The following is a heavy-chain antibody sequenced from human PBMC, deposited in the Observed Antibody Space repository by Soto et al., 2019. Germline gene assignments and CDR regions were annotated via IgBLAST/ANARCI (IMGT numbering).Heavy chain of an antibody. CDR3: ARAPPLYSSGWYFDY. J-gene: IGHJ4*02. V-gene: IGHV5-51*01. Sequence: GESLKISCKGSGYSFTSYWIGWVRQMPGKGLEWMGIIYPGDSDTRYSPSFQGQVTISADKSISTAYLQWSSLKASDTAMYYSARAPPLYSSGWYFDYWGQGTLVTVSS. CDR1: GYSFTSYW. CDR2: IYPGDSDT. D-gene: IGHD6-19*01.